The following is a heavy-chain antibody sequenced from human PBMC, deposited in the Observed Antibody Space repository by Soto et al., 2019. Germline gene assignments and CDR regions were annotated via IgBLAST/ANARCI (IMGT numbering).Heavy chain of an antibody. CDR3: ARERSLAVSAPGY. D-gene: IGHD6-19*01. J-gene: IGHJ4*02. Sequence: VQPVESGGGVVQPGGSLRLSCAASGFNVNSYTMYWVRQAPGKGLEWVASTSPDGVNEYYADSAKGRFTIFRDISKNTLFVEMNSLRAEDSAMYFCARERSLAVSAPGYWGQGTLVTVSS. V-gene: IGHV3-30-3*01. CDR2: TSPDGVNE. CDR1: GFNVNSYT.